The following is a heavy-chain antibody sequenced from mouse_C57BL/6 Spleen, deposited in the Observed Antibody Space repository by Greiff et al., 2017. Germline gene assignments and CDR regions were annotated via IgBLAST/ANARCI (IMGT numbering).Heavy chain of an antibody. CDR1: GYTFTSYW. CDR2: INPSNGGT. D-gene: IGHD2-3*01. Sequence: QVQLQQSGTELVKPGASVKLSCKASGYTFTSYWMHWVKQRPGQGLEWIGNINPSNGGTNYNEKFKSKATLTVDKSSSTAYMQLSSLTSEDSAVYYCARSRWLLLYFDYWGQGTTLTVSS. J-gene: IGHJ2*01. CDR3: ARSRWLLLYFDY. V-gene: IGHV1-53*01.